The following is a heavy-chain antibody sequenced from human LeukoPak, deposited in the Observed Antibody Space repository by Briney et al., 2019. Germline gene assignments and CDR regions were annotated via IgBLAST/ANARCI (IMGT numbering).Heavy chain of an antibody. J-gene: IGHJ4*02. CDR3: TTTAGYNYGQY. D-gene: IGHD5-18*01. V-gene: IGHV3-30*14. CDR1: GFTFSSYA. Sequence: GRSLRLSCAASGFTFSSYAMHWVRQAPGKGLEWVAVISYDGSNKYYADSVRGRFTISRDNSKNTLYLQMNSLRAEDTAIYYCTTTAGYNYGQYWGQGTLVTVSS. CDR2: ISYDGSNK.